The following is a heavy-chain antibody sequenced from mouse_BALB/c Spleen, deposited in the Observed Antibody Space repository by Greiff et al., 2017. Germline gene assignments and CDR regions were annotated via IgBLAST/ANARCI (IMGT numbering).Heavy chain of an antibody. D-gene: IGHD1-1*01. J-gene: IGHJ2*01. Sequence: EVQGVESGGGLVKPGGSLKLSCAASGFTFSSYAMSWVRQTPEKRLECVASISSGGSTYYPDSVKGRFTISRDNARNILYLQMSSLRSEDTAMYYCARHSSYYWGQGTTLTVSS. CDR1: GFTFSSYA. V-gene: IGHV5-6-5*01. CDR3: ARHSSYY. CDR2: ISSGGST.